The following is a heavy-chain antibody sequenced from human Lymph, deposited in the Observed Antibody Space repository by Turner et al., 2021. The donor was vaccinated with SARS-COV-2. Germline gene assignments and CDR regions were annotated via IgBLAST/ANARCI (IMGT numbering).Heavy chain of an antibody. CDR3: AKDPNWYVLSAVDY. D-gene: IGHD1-1*01. V-gene: IGHV3-23*01. CDR2: ISNSGGST. Sequence: EVQLLVSGGGLVQPGGSLRLSCAASRFTFSSYAMSWVRQAPGKGLEWVSAISNSGGSTYYADSVKGRFTISRDNSKNTLYLQMNSLRAEDTAVYYCAKDPNWYVLSAVDYWGQGTLVTVSS. CDR1: RFTFSSYA. J-gene: IGHJ4*02.